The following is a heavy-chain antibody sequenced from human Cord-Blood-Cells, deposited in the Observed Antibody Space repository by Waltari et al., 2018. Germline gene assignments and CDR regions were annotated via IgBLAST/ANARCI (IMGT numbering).Heavy chain of an antibody. V-gene: IGHV3-21*01. CDR1: GFTFSSYR. J-gene: IGHJ3*02. D-gene: IGHD2-8*01. Sequence: EVQLVESGGGLVKPGGSLRLSCAASGFTFSSYRMNWVRQAPGKGLEWVSSISSSSSYIYYADSVKGRFTISRDNAKNSLYLQMNSLRAEDTAVYYCARVVGYCTNGVCYAFDIWGQGTMVTVSS. CDR2: ISSSSSYI. CDR3: ARVVGYCTNGVCYAFDI.